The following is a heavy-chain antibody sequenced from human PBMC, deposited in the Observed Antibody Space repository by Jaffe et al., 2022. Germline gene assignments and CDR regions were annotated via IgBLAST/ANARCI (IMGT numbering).Heavy chain of an antibody. CDR2: INHSGST. J-gene: IGHJ6*03. CDR3: ARGLYYYGSGSYYQGGYYMDV. D-gene: IGHD3-10*01. CDR1: GGSFSGYY. V-gene: IGHV4-34*01. Sequence: QVQLHQWGAGLLKPSETLSLTCAVYGGSFSGYYWSWIRQPPGKGLEWIGEINHSGSTNYNPSLKSRVTISVDTSKNQFSLKLSSVTAADTAVYYCARGLYYYGSGSYYQGGYYMDVWGKGTTVTVSS.